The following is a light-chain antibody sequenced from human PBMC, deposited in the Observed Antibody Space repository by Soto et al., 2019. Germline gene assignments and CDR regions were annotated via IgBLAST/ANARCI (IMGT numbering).Light chain of an antibody. CDR1: QSINNC. CDR2: KAS. V-gene: IGKV1-5*03. J-gene: IGKJ2*02. CDR3: QQYDSYSSACT. Sequence: DIQMTQSPSTLSASVGDRVTITCRASQSINNCLAWYQQKPGKAPKVLIYKASSLESGVPSRFSGSGSGTEFTLTIGSLQPDDFATYYCQQYDSYSSACTFGQGTKLEIK.